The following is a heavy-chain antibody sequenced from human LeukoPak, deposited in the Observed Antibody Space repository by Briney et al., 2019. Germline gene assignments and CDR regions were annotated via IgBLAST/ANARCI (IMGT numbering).Heavy chain of an antibody. Sequence: GGSLRLSCAASGFTVSSNYMSWVRQAPGKGLEWVSVIYSGGSTYYADSVKGRFTISRGNSKNTLYLQMNSLRAEDTAVYYCAGAPFYYYYYGMDVWGQGTTVIVSS. CDR1: GFTVSSNY. V-gene: IGHV3-53*01. CDR2: IYSGGST. CDR3: AGAPFYYYYYGMDV. J-gene: IGHJ6*02.